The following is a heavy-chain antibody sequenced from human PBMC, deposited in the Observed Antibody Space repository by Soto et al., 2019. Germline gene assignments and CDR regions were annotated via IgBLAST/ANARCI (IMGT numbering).Heavy chain of an antibody. Sequence: SETLSLTCTVSGGSISSYYWSWIRQPPGKGLEWIGYIYYSGSTNYNPSLKSRVTISVDTSKNQFSLKLSSVTAADTAVYYCATYYKLATAFDYWGQGTLVTVSS. CDR2: IYYSGST. CDR1: GGSISSYY. D-gene: IGHD1-26*01. J-gene: IGHJ4*02. CDR3: ATYYKLATAFDY. V-gene: IGHV4-59*08.